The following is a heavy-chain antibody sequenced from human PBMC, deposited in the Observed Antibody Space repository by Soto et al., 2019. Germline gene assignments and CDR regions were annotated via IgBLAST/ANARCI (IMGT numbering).Heavy chain of an antibody. Sequence: SVKVSCKTSGGTFSNDIITWVRQAPGQGLEWMGRIIPLLDTTNYAQKFQGRVTMTRNTSISTAYMELSSLRSEDTAVYYCAADSRYCSGGNCEDYWGQGILVTVSS. CDR2: IIPLLDTT. CDR1: GGTFSNDI. V-gene: IGHV1-69*08. J-gene: IGHJ4*02. D-gene: IGHD2-15*01. CDR3: AADSRYCSGGNCEDY.